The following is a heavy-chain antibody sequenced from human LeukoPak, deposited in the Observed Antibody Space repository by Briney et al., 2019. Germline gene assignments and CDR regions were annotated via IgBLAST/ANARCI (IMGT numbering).Heavy chain of an antibody. CDR3: ATDPRPDSGNFLGFDY. V-gene: IGHV3-7*01. CDR2: INQDGSEK. J-gene: IGHJ4*02. Sequence: GGSLRLSCVASGFTFRRYWMSWVRQAPGKGLEWVANINQDGSEKYYVVSVKGRFTISRDNSKNSLYLQMSSLRAEDAAVYYCATDPRPDSGNFLGFDYWGQGTLVTVSS. D-gene: IGHD4-23*01. CDR1: GFTFRRYW.